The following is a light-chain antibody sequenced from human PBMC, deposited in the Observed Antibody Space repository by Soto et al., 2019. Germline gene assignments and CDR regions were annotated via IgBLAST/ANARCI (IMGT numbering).Light chain of an antibody. Sequence: QSALTQPPSASGSPGQSVTISCTGTSSDVRDYNYVSWYQQHPGKAPKLMIYEVSKRPSGVPDRFSGSKSGNTASLTVSGLQAKDEADYYCSSYAGSNNFVFGGGTKLTVL. CDR3: SSYAGSNNFV. V-gene: IGLV2-8*01. CDR2: EVS. J-gene: IGLJ2*01. CDR1: SSDVRDYNY.